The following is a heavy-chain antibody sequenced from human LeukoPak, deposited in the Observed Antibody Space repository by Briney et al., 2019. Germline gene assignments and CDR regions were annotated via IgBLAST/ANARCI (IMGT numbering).Heavy chain of an antibody. Sequence: GGSLRLSCAASGFTFSDYYMSWIRQAPGKGLEWVSYITDTGTTIYYPDSVKGRFTISRDNAKNSLYLQMNSLRAEDTAVYYCARRHCSSTSCPLVDYWDQATLVTVSS. J-gene: IGHJ4*02. V-gene: IGHV3-11*04. CDR1: GFTFSDYY. CDR2: ITDTGTTI. D-gene: IGHD2-2*01. CDR3: ARRHCSSTSCPLVDY.